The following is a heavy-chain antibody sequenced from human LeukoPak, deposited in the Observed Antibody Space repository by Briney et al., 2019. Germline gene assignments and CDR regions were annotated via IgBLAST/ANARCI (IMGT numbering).Heavy chain of an antibody. Sequence: GASVKVSCKASGYTFTGYYVHWVRQAPGQGLEWMGWINPNSGGTNYAQKFQGRVTMTRDTSISTAYMDLTRLSSDDTAIYYCARGPRARVGLSPTRYSWFDPWGQGTLVTVSS. V-gene: IGHV1-2*02. J-gene: IGHJ5*02. CDR1: GYTFTGYY. CDR2: INPNSGGT. CDR3: ARGPRARVGLSPTRYSWFDP. D-gene: IGHD1-26*01.